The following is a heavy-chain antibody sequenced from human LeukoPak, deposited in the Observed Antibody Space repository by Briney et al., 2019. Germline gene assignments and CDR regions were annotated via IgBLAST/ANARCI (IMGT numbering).Heavy chain of an antibody. J-gene: IGHJ5*02. Sequence: SETLSLTCAVYGGSFSGYYWSWIRQPPGKGLEWIGEINHSGSTNYNPSLKSRVTISVDTSKNQCSLKLSSVTAADTAVYYCARGLGRRPGNWFDPWGQGTLVTVSS. CDR2: INHSGST. D-gene: IGHD3-16*01. CDR3: ARGLGRRPGNWFDP. CDR1: GGSFSGYY. V-gene: IGHV4-34*01.